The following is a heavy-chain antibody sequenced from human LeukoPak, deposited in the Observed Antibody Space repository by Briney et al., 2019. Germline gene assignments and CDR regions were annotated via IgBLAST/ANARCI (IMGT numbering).Heavy chain of an antibody. D-gene: IGHD1-26*01. Sequence: SETLSLTCTVSGGSISPYYWTWIRQPPGKGLEYIGYIYYSGSTNYNPSLKSRVTISVDTSKNRFSLKLSSVTAADTAVYYCARGHYRGTYPLHWFDPWGQGTLVTVSS. CDR1: GGSISPYY. CDR2: IYYSGST. J-gene: IGHJ5*02. CDR3: ARGHYRGTYPLHWFDP. V-gene: IGHV4-59*01.